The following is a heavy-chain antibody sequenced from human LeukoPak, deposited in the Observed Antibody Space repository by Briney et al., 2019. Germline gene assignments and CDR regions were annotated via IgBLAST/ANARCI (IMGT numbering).Heavy chain of an antibody. D-gene: IGHD2-2*02. CDR2: ISGSGGST. J-gene: IGHJ3*02. Sequence: GGSLRLSCAASGFTFSSYAVSWVRQAPGKGLEWVSAISGSGGSTYYADSVKGRFTISRDNSKNTLYLQMNSLRAEDTAVYYCAKVGGVGVVVPAAIPDSVGGFLNAFDIWGQGTMVTVSS. V-gene: IGHV3-23*01. CDR1: GFTFSSYA. CDR3: AKVGGVGVVVPAAIPDSVGGFLNAFDI.